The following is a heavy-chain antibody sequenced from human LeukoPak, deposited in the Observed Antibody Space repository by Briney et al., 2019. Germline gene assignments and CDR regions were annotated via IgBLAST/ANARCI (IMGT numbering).Heavy chain of an antibody. CDR1: GFTFSSYA. Sequence: AGGSLRLSCAASGFTFSSYAMSWIRQAPGKGLEWVSAISGSGGSTYYADSVKGRFTISRDNSKNTLYLQMNSLRAEDTAVYYCAKDKFEAYYDSSGYNYYFDYWGQGTLVTVSS. V-gene: IGHV3-23*01. J-gene: IGHJ4*02. CDR2: ISGSGGST. CDR3: AKDKFEAYYDSSGYNYYFDY. D-gene: IGHD3-22*01.